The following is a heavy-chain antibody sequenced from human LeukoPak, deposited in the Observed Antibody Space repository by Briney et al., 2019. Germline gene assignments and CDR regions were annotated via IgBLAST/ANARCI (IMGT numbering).Heavy chain of an antibody. V-gene: IGHV1-2*02. CDR2: INSDSGGT. D-gene: IGHD4-17*01. Sequence: ASVKVSCKASGYTFTGYYIDWVRQAPGQGLEWMGWINSDSGGTNYAQKFQGRVTMTRDTSTSTAYMELSNLRSDDTAFYYCARDTITVTTPYFDYWGQGTLVTVPS. CDR1: GYTFTGYY. J-gene: IGHJ4*02. CDR3: ARDTITVTTPYFDY.